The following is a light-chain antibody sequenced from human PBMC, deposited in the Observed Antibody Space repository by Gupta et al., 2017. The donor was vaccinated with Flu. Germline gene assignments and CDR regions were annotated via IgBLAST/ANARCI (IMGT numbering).Light chain of an antibody. V-gene: IGKV1-5*03. J-gene: IGKJ1*01. CDR2: KAS. Sequence: PSTLSASVGDRVTITCRASQSSDSWLAWYQQKPGKAPKLLIYKASKVESGVPSRFSGSGSGTEFTLTISSLQPDDFATYYCQQDRSYPWTFGQGSTVEIK. CDR3: QQDRSYPWT. CDR1: QSSDSW.